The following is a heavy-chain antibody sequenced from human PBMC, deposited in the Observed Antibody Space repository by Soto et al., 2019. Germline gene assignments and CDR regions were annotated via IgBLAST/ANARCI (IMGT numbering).Heavy chain of an antibody. D-gene: IGHD6-19*01. CDR3: AHRLGGIGVAGTFDY. CDR2: IYWDDDK. Sequence: QITLKESGPPLVKPTQTLTLTCTFSGFSLSTSGVGVGWIRQPPGKALEWLALIYWDDDKRYSPSLKSRLTITKDTSKNQVVLTMTNMDPVDTATYYRAHRLGGIGVAGTFDYWGQGTLVTVSS. V-gene: IGHV2-5*02. J-gene: IGHJ4*02. CDR1: GFSLSTSGVG.